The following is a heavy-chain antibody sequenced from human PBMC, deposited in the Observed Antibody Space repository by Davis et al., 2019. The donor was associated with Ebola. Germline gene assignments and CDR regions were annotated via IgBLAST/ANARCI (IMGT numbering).Heavy chain of an antibody. CDR2: ISAYNGNT. D-gene: IGHD6-19*01. CDR3: ATSIAVASNQIYYYYYGMDV. CDR1: GYTFTSYG. Sequence: ASVKVSCKASGYTFTSYGISWVRQAPGQGLEWMGWISAYNGNTNYAQKLQGRVTMTTDTSTSTAYMELRSLRSDDTAVYYCATSIAVASNQIYYYYYGMDVWGKGTTVTVSS. J-gene: IGHJ6*04. V-gene: IGHV1-18*01.